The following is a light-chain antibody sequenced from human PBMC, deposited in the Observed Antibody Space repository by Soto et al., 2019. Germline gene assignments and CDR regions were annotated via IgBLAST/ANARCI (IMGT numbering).Light chain of an antibody. CDR1: RSDIGTYDY. Sequence: QSVLTQPPSASGSPGQSVTISCTGTRSDIGTYDYVSWYQHLPDKTPKLIIYEVSKRPSGVPDRFSGSKSGNTSSLTVSGLQAEDEGDYYCCSYGGGNNFYVFGTGTKVTVL. CDR3: CSYGGGNNFYV. V-gene: IGLV2-8*01. J-gene: IGLJ1*01. CDR2: EVS.